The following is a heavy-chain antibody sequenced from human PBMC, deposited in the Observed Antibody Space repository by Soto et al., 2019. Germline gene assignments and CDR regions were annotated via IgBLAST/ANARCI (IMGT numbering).Heavy chain of an antibody. V-gene: IGHV3-30*18. CDR3: AKDASFLHYYDSSGRDGYYFDY. CDR2: ISYDGSNK. J-gene: IGHJ4*02. CDR1: GGSISSSS. D-gene: IGHD3-22*01. Sequence: LSLTCTVSGGSISSSSYYWGWIRQAPGKGLEWVAVISYDGSNKYYADSVKGRFTISRDNSKNKLYLQMNSLRAEDTAVYYCAKDASFLHYYDSSGRDGYYFDYWGQGTLVTVSS.